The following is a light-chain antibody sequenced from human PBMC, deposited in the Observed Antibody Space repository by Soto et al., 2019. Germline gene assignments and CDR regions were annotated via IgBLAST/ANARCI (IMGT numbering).Light chain of an antibody. Sequence: QSALTQPASVSGSPGQSITISCTGSSSDVGAYRYVSWFQQHPGRAPKLNIYEVSNRPSGVSDRFSGSKSGNTASLTISGLKAEDEADYHCSSYTTTTAWVFGGGTKLTVL. J-gene: IGLJ3*02. CDR2: EVS. CDR3: SSYTTTTAWV. CDR1: SSDVGAYRY. V-gene: IGLV2-14*01.